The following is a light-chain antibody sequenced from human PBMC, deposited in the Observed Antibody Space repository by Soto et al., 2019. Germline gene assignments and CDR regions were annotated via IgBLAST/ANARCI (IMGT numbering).Light chain of an antibody. CDR1: QSLLHNNGYNY. V-gene: IGKV2-28*01. J-gene: IGKJ2*01. CDR3: MQALQTPYT. Sequence: DIVMTQSPLSLPVIPGEPASISCRSSQSLLHNNGYNYLDWYLQKPGQSPQLLIYLGSNRASGVPDRFSGSGSGPDFTLKISRVEAEDVGVYYCMQALQTPYTFGQGTKLEIK. CDR2: LGS.